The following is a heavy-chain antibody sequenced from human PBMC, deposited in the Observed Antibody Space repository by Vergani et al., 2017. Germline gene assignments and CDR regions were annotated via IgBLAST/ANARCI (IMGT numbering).Heavy chain of an antibody. V-gene: IGHV3-30*02. J-gene: IGHJ4*02. CDR1: GFTFSNFG. CDR3: AKYLRDSTDGLPDS. Sequence: QVQLVESAGGVVQPGGSLRLSCAASGFTFSNFGMHWIRQAPGKGLEWLAYIGKDGTNTRYRDAVKGRFTVSRDNSKDILYLQMDSMRREDTALYYCAKYLRDSTDGLPDSWGPGTLVIVSS. CDR2: IGKDGTNT. D-gene: IGHD2-21*02.